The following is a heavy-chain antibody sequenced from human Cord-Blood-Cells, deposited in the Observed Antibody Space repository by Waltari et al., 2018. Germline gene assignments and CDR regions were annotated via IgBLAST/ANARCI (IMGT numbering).Heavy chain of an antibody. CDR1: GGSISSSSYY. V-gene: IGHV4-39*01. Sequence: QLQRQESGPGLVKPSETLSLTGTVPGGSISSSSYYWGWIRQPPGKGLEWIGSIYYSGSTYYNPSLKSRVTISVDTSKNQFSLKLSSVTAADTAVYYCARHAGEGGAFDIWGQGTMVTVSS. CDR2: IYYSGST. CDR3: ARHAGEGGAFDI. D-gene: IGHD7-27*01. J-gene: IGHJ3*02.